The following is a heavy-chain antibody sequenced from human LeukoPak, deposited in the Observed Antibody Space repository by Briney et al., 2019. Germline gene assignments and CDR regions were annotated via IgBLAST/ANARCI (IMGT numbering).Heavy chain of an antibody. CDR1: GYNFPIYW. V-gene: IGHV5-51*01. Sequence: GESLKISCQGSGYNFPIYWIGWVRQLPAQDLAGVGIINPDDSNTIYGPSFQGQVTISADKSINTAYLEWSSLKASDTAIYYCARQGAAGKYYYYYMDVWGKGTTVTVSS. J-gene: IGHJ6*03. CDR2: INPDDSNT. CDR3: ARQGAAGKYYYYYMDV. D-gene: IGHD6-13*01.